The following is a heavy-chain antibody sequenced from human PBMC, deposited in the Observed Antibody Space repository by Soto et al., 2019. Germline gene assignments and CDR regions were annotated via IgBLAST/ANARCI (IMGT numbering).Heavy chain of an antibody. J-gene: IGHJ6*02. Sequence: QVQLVQSGAEVKKPGSSVKVSCKASGGTFSSYTISWVRQAPGQGLEWMGRIIPILGIANYAQKFQGRVTITADKSTSTAYMELSSLRSEDTAVYYCARGSICSSTSCYPPTEYYYYYGMDVWGQGTTVTVSS. CDR3: ARGSICSSTSCYPPTEYYYYYGMDV. D-gene: IGHD2-2*01. CDR2: IIPILGIA. CDR1: GGTFSSYT. V-gene: IGHV1-69*02.